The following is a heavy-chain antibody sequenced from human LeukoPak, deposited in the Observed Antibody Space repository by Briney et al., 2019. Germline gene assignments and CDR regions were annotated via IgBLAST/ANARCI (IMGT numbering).Heavy chain of an antibody. D-gene: IGHD3-22*01. CDR2: IIPIFGTA. Sequence: GAPGKASCKASGATFSSYAVSWVRQAPGQGLEWRGGIIPIFGTANYAQKFQGRVTITADESTSTAYMELSSLRSEDTAVYYCARGWDSSGQIPFFYWGQGTLVTVSS. V-gene: IGHV1-69*13. CDR3: ARGWDSSGQIPFFY. J-gene: IGHJ4*02. CDR1: GATFSSYA.